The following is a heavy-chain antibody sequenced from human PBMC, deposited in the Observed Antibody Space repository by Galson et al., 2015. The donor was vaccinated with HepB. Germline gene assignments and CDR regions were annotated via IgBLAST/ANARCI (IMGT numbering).Heavy chain of an antibody. D-gene: IGHD6-13*01. CDR3: ASIAAAGTYYYYGMDV. CDR2: ISSSSSTI. V-gene: IGHV3-48*02. Sequence: SLRLSCAASGFTFSSYSMNWVRQAPGKGLEWVSYISSSSSTIYYADSVKGRFTISRDNAKNTLYLQMNSLRDEDTAVYYCASIAAAGTYYYYGMDVWGQGTTVTVSS. CDR1: GFTFSSYS. J-gene: IGHJ6*02.